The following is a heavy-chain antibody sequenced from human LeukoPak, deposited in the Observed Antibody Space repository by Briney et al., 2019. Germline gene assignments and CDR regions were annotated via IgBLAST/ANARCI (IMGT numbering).Heavy chain of an antibody. D-gene: IGHD1-1*01. CDR1: GFTFSAYS. Sequence: PGGSLRLSCAASGFTFSAYSMNWVRQAPGKGLEWVSYISSSSSTIYYADSVKGRFTISRDNAKNSLYLQMNSLRAEDTAVYYCARGGQGWNPDYWGQGTLVTVSS. CDR2: ISSSSSTI. CDR3: ARGGQGWNPDY. V-gene: IGHV3-48*01. J-gene: IGHJ4*02.